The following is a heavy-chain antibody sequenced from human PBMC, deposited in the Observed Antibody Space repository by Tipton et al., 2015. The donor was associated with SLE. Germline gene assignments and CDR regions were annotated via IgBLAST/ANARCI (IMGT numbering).Heavy chain of an antibody. V-gene: IGHV4-59*01. CDR2: VYYSGST. CDR3: ARGAPREKEYYYYYMDV. CDR1: GGSITSYH. J-gene: IGHJ6*03. Sequence: LRLSCSVSGGSITSYHWTWIRQSPGKGLEWIGNVYYSGSTNYNPSLKSRVTISVDTSKNQFSLKLSSVTAADTAVYYCARGAPREKEYYYYYMDVWGKGTTVTVSS.